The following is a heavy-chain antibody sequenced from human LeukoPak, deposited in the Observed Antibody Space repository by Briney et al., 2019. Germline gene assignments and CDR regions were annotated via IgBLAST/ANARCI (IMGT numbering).Heavy chain of an antibody. CDR2: INPSGGSA. V-gene: IGHV1-46*01. D-gene: IGHD3-10*01. J-gene: IGHJ4*02. CDR1: GYTFASYY. CDR3: ARGIVRGVIRGSFDY. Sequence: ASVKVSCKASGYTFASYYIHWVRQAPGQGPEWMGIINPSGGSAGYAQNFQGRVTMTRDTSTSTVYMELSSLRSEDTDVYYCARGIVRGVIRGSFDYWGQGTPVTVSS.